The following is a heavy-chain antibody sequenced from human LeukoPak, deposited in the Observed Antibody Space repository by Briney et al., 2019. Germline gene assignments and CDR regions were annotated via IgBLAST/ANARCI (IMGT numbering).Heavy chain of an antibody. CDR3: ARVPNRFGDPSYYYYMDV. V-gene: IGHV4-38-2*02. CDR2: IYHSGST. CDR1: GGSISSYY. D-gene: IGHD3-10*01. J-gene: IGHJ6*03. Sequence: SETLSLTCTVSGGSISSYYWSWIRQPPGKGLEWIGSIYHSGSTYYNPSLKSRVTISVDTSKNQFSLKLSSVIAADTAVYYCARVPNRFGDPSYYYYMDVWGKGTTVTVSS.